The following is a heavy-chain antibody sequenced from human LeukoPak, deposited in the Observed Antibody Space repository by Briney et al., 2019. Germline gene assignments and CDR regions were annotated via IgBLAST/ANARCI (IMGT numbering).Heavy chain of an antibody. D-gene: IGHD3-3*01. V-gene: IGHV3-23*01. CDR1: GFTFRSFA. J-gene: IGHJ4*02. Sequence: PGGSLRLSCAASGFTFRSFAMSWVRQAPGKGLEWVSSVTGSGSVTSSTYYADSVKGRYTISRDNSKTTLYLQMNSLRAEDAALYYCAKEGTYNNFWSGYFHWGQGALVTVSS. CDR3: AKEGTYNNFWSGYFH. CDR2: VTGSGSVTSST.